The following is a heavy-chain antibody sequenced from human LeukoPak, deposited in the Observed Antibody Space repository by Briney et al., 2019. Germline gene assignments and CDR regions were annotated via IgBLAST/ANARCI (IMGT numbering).Heavy chain of an antibody. V-gene: IGHV3-9*01. J-gene: IGHJ3*02. D-gene: IGHD3-16*01. CDR2: INWNSGSTM. Sequence: GGSLRLSCVASGFSFDDYAMHWVRQAPGKGLEWVSGINWNSGSTMYYADSVKGRFTISRDNAKNSLYLQMNSLRAEDTAVYYCARGLRLIWGYAFDIWGQGTMVTVSS. CDR3: ARGLRLIWGYAFDI. CDR1: GFSFDDYA.